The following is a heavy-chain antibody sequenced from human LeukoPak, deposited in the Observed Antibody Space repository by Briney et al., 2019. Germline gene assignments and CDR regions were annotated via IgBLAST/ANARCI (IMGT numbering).Heavy chain of an antibody. V-gene: IGHV3-21*01. CDR1: GFSFNSHN. D-gene: IGHD2-2*01. CDR2: IDTSNHYI. CDR3: ARNLGGCTSTSCYSDFDI. J-gene: IGHJ4*02. Sequence: AGSLRLSCAASGFSFNSHNMNWVRQAQGQGLEWVSFIDTSNHYIYYADSVRGRFTISRDNAKNSLFLEMSSLRAEDTAVYYCARNLGGCTSTSCYSDFDIWGQGNLVTVSP.